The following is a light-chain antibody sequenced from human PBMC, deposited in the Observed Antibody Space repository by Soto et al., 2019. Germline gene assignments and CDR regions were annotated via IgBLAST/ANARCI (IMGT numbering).Light chain of an antibody. CDR2: IAS. Sequence: EIVLTQSPGTLSLFAGERATLSCRATQSISSNYLAWYQQKPGQAPRLLVYIASRRATGIPDRFSGSGSGTDFTLTISRLEPEDSAVYYCQQYGTSLWTFGQGTKVEIK. J-gene: IGKJ1*01. CDR1: QSISSNY. CDR3: QQYGTSLWT. V-gene: IGKV3-20*01.